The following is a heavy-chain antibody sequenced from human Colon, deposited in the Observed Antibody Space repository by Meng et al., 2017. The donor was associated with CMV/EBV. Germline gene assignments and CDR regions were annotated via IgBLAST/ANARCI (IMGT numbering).Heavy chain of an antibody. Sequence: SCRAAGYNFNYRYLHWVRQAPGQALGWMGWITPFDGKTTYAQMVQDRVTFTADTSLSTAYMELSSLTSEDTAMYYCASQSGYLGWFDPWGQGTLVTVSS. V-gene: IGHV1-45*01. CDR2: ITPFDGKT. J-gene: IGHJ5*02. D-gene: IGHD3-3*01. CDR1: GYNFNYRY. CDR3: ASQSGYLGWFDP.